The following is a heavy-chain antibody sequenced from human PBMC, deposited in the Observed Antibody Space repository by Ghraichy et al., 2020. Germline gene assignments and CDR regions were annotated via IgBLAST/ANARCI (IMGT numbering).Heavy chain of an antibody. V-gene: IGHV4-59*11. J-gene: IGHJ1*01. CDR2: IYYSGST. CDR3: ANYKYYYDSSGYYRGGYFQH. Sequence: SETLSLTCTVSGGSISSHYWSWIRQPPGKGVEWIGYIYYSGSTNYNPSLKSRVTISVDTSKNQFSLKLSSVTAADTAVYYCANYKYYYDSSGYYRGGYFQHWGQGTLVTVSS. CDR1: GGSISSHY. D-gene: IGHD3-22*01.